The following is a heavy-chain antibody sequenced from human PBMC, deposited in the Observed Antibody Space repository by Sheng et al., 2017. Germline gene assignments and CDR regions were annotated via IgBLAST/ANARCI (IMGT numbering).Heavy chain of an antibody. CDR1: GFTFSDYY. D-gene: IGHD6-13*01. CDR2: ISSSSSYT. CDR3: ARVQAIAAAGFDY. Sequence: QVQLVESGGGLVKPGGSLRLSCAASGFTFSDYYMSWIRQAPGKGLEWVSYISSSSSYTNYADSVKGRFTISRDNAKNSLYLQMNSLRAEDTAVYYCARVQAIAAAGFDYWGQGTLVTVSS. V-gene: IGHV3-11*05. J-gene: IGHJ4*02.